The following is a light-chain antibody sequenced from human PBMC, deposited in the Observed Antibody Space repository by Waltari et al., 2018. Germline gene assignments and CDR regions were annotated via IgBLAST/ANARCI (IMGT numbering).Light chain of an antibody. J-gene: IGLJ3*02. Sequence: QSVLTQPPSVSATPGQMVTISCSGSSSNVEKNYVSWYQHLPGTAPKLPIHSNNVRPPDTPYRFSASKSGTSATLVITGLLTGDEADYYCGTWDSSLRSGVFGGGTKLTVL. CDR2: SNN. V-gene: IGLV1-51*02. CDR3: GTWDSSLRSGV. CDR1: SSNVEKNY.